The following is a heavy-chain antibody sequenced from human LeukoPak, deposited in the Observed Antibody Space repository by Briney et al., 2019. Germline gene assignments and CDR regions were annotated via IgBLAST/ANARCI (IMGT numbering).Heavy chain of an antibody. CDR1: GGSFSGYY. CDR2: INHSGST. V-gene: IGHV4-34*01. CDR3: ARGVQDIVLWVPRPKSYYMDV. D-gene: IGHD2-8*02. J-gene: IGHJ6*03. Sequence: NTSETLSLTCAVYGGSFSGYYWSWIRQPPGKGLEWIGEINHSGSTNYNPSLKSRVTISVDTSKNQFSLKLSSVTAADTAVYYCARGVQDIVLWVPRPKSYYMDVWGKGTTVTVSS.